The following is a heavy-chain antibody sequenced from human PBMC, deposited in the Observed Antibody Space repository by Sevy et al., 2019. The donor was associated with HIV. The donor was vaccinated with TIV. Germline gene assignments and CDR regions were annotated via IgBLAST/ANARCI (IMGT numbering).Heavy chain of an antibody. J-gene: IGHJ3*01. V-gene: IGHV3-23*01. CDR3: AKALNPALESMLEVNLRSLKGFDV. D-gene: IGHD3-22*01. CDR2: ISGPGYGT. Sequence: GGSLRLSCAASGFTFNTHAMNWDRQAPGKGLEWVSVISGPGYGTNYADSVKGRFTISRDNSKNTLFLQMNSLRDDDTAVYYCAKALNPALESMLEVNLRSLKGFDVWGQGTMVTVSS. CDR1: GFTFNTHA.